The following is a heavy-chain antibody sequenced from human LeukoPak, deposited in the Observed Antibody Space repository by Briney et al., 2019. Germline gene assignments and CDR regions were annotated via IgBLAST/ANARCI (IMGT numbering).Heavy chain of an antibody. V-gene: IGHV1-18*01. J-gene: IGHJ3*02. CDR3: ARSSDFGGPRMRPFDI. D-gene: IGHD3-16*01. Sequence: ASVKVSCKASGYTFNIYGISWVRWAPGQVPEWRGSISYNGNTNYALKGQGRVTMTTDTSTSTAYMELRSLRSDDAAVYFCARSSDFGGPRMRPFDIWGQGTMVTVSS. CDR2: ISYNGNT. CDR1: GYTFNIYG.